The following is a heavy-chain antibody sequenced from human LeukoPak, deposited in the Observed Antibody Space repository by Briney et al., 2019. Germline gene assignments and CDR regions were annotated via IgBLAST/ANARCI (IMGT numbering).Heavy chain of an antibody. J-gene: IGHJ6*03. V-gene: IGHV1-69*06. CDR1: GGTFSSYA. CDR3: ARAAENTVTTGGSGYYYYMDV. CDR2: VIPIFGAP. D-gene: IGHD4-17*01. Sequence: ASVKVSCKASGGTFSSYAINWVRQAPGHGLEWMGGVIPIFGAPNYAQKFQGRVTITADKSTSTAYMELGSLRSEDTAVYYCARAAENTVTTGGSGYYYYMDVWGKGTTVTISS.